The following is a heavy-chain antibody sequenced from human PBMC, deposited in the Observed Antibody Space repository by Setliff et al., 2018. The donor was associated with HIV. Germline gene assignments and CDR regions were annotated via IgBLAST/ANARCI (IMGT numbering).Heavy chain of an antibody. CDR3: ARLGSGWSNSYYYAMDI. D-gene: IGHD6-19*01. Sequence: ASVKVSCKASGYTFTTYGISWVRQAPGHGLEWMGWISPNFGHTKYAQRFLDRVTMTIDTATSRAYMELRSLRSDDTAVYFCARLGSGWSNSYYYAMDIWGQGTTVTVSS. J-gene: IGHJ6*02. CDR1: GYTFTTYG. V-gene: IGHV1-18*01. CDR2: ISPNFGHT.